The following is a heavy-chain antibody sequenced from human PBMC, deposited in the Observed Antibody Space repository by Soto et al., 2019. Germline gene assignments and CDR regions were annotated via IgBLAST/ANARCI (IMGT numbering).Heavy chain of an antibody. CDR1: GGSLTSYY. J-gene: IGHJ4*02. V-gene: IGHV4-59*01. CDR3: ARGYCSSSSCYEFDH. Sequence: QVQLQESGPGLVKPSETLSLTCTVSGGSLTSYYWIWIRQPPGKGLEWIGSIHNSGSTNYNPSLEGRVTISLDTPKKQFSLKVTSVTAADTAMYYCARGYCSSSSCYEFDHWGQGSLVTVSS. D-gene: IGHD2-2*01. CDR2: IHNSGST.